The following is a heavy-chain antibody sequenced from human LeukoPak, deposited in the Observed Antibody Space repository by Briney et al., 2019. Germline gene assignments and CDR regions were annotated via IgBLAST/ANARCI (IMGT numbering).Heavy chain of an antibody. CDR1: GFTLSSYS. V-gene: IGHV3-21*01. Sequence: GGSLSRARAASGFTLSSYSMEWVRQVPGRGLEWGSSISRSSSYIYYADSVKGQFTISRDNAKNSLYLQMNSLRAEDTAVYYWATGVIVATIKGVEYWGQGTLVTVSS. CDR2: ISRSSSYI. D-gene: IGHD5-12*01. CDR3: ATGVIVATIKGVEY. J-gene: IGHJ4*02.